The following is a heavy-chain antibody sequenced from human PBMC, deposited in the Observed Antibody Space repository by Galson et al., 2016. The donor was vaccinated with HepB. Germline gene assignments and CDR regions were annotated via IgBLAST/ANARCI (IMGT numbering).Heavy chain of an antibody. CDR1: GFTFSSYA. CDR2: ISGSGGTT. Sequence: SLRLSCAASGFTFSSYALSWVRQAPGKGLEWVSVISGSGGTTYYADSVKGRFTISRDNSKNALYLQMNSLRAEDTAVCYCAKEPNYDFWSGHPFDYWGQGTLVTVSS. CDR3: AKEPNYDFWSGHPFDY. J-gene: IGHJ4*02. D-gene: IGHD3-3*01. V-gene: IGHV3-23*01.